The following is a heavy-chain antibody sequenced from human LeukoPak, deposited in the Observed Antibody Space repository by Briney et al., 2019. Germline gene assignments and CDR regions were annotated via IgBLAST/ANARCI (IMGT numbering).Heavy chain of an antibody. V-gene: IGHV1-2*06. J-gene: IGHJ4*02. Sequence: GASVKVSCEASGYTFTGYYMHWVRQAPGQGLEWMGRINPNSGGTNYAQKFQGRVTMTRDTSISTAYMELSRLRSDDTAVYYCARESRYDILTGYYNAFDYWGQGTLVTVSS. CDR2: INPNSGGT. CDR1: GYTFTGYY. CDR3: ARESRYDILTGYYNAFDY. D-gene: IGHD3-9*01.